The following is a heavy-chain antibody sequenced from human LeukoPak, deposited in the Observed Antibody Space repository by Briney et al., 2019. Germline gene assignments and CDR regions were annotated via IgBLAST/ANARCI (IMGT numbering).Heavy chain of an antibody. D-gene: IGHD3-16*01. CDR2: ISNSGVST. Sequence: GGSLRLSCAASRFTFSSYAMNWVRQAPGKGLEWVSAISNSGVSTYYADSVKGRFTISRDNSKNTLYLQVDSLRAEDTAVYYCARMSSTEIYYVYYMYVWGKGTTVTVSS. CDR3: ARMSSTEIYYVYYMYV. CDR1: RFTFSSYA. V-gene: IGHV3-23*01. J-gene: IGHJ6*03.